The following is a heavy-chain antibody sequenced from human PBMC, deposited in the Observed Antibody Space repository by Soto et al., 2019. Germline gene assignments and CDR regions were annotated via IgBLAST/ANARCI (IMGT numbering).Heavy chain of an antibody. D-gene: IGHD3-22*01. V-gene: IGHV4-59*01. Sequence: QVQLQESGPGLVKPSETLSLTCTVSGGSIGSYYWSWIRQPPGQGLEWIAYIHHSGSTNSSPSLKSRVTISGYTSKSQFSLMLTSVTAADTAVYYCARSYYDSSGYLDAFDIWGQGTMVTVSS. CDR3: ARSYYDSSGYLDAFDI. J-gene: IGHJ3*02. CDR1: GGSIGSYY. CDR2: IHHSGST.